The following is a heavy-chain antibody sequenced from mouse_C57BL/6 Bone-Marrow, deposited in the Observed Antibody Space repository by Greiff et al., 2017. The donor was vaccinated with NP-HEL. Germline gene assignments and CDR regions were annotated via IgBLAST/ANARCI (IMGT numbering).Heavy chain of an antibody. CDR1: GYTFTSYT. J-gene: IGHJ3*01. CDR3: ARENYYGAY. D-gene: IGHD1-1*01. V-gene: IGHV1-4*01. Sequence: QVQLKQSGAELARPGASVKMSCKASGYTFTSYTMHWVKQRPGQGLEWIGYINPSSGYTKYNQKFKDKATLTADKSSSTAYMQLSSLTSEDSAVYYCARENYYGAYWGQGTLVTVSA. CDR2: INPSSGYT.